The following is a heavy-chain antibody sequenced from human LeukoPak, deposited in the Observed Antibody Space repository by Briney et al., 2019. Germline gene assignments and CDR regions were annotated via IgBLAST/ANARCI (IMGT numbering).Heavy chain of an antibody. CDR2: ISYDGSNK. CDR3: AKGNYYGPFDY. D-gene: IGHD3-10*01. Sequence: GGSLRLSCAASGFTFSSYAMHWVRQAPGKGLEWVAVISYDGSNKYYADSVKGRFTISRDNSKNTPYLQMNSLRAEDTAVYYCAKGNYYGPFDYWGQGTLVTVSS. J-gene: IGHJ4*02. CDR1: GFTFSSYA. V-gene: IGHV3-30-3*01.